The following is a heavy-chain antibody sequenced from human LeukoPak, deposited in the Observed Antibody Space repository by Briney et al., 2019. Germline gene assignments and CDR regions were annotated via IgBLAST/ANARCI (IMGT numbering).Heavy chain of an antibody. CDR2: IRSDGSNK. D-gene: IGHD5-24*01. CDR1: GFTFRNYG. V-gene: IGHV3-30*02. J-gene: IGHJ4*02. Sequence: PGGSLRLSCAASGFTFRNYGMHWVRQAPGKGLEWVAFIRSDGSNKFYADSVKGPFTISRDNSKNTLYLQMNSLRAEDTALYYCAKIRDGSNPYSWGQGTLVTVSS. CDR3: AKIRDGSNPYS.